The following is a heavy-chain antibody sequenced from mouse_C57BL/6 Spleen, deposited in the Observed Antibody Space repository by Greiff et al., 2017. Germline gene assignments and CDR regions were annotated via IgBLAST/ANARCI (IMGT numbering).Heavy chain of an antibody. V-gene: IGHV5-6*01. CDR1: GFTFSSYG. Sequence: EVQLVESGGDLVKPGGSLKLSCAASGFTFSSYGMSWVRQTPAKRLEWVATISSGGSYTYYPDSVKGRFTISRDNAKNTLYLQMSSLKSEDTAMYYCARQGGLYYYGSSYDYYAMDYWGQGTSVTVSS. J-gene: IGHJ4*01. CDR2: ISSGGSYT. D-gene: IGHD1-1*01. CDR3: ARQGGLYYYGSSYDYYAMDY.